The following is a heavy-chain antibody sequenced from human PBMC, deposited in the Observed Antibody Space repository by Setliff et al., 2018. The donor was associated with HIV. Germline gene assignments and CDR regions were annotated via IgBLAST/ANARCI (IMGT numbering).Heavy chain of an antibody. V-gene: IGHV3-48*04. D-gene: IGHD2-21*02. CDR1: GFTFSSYS. Sequence: PGGSLRLSCAASGFTFSSYSMNWVRQAPGKGLEWVSVISWNSGSIGYADSVKGRFTISRDNAKNTVYLQMNSLRAEDTGVYYCVRVVTFFSTGPHFDPWGQGTLVTVSS. CDR2: ISWNSGSI. J-gene: IGHJ5*02. CDR3: VRVVTFFSTGPHFDP.